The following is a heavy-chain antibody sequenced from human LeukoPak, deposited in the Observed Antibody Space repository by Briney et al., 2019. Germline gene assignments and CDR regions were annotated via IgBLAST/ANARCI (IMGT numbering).Heavy chain of an antibody. CDR1: EFIFSSYA. D-gene: IGHD1-7*01. CDR3: ARDGAPSWNYYYDYYYMDV. CDR2: ISYEGSNK. J-gene: IGHJ6*03. V-gene: IGHV3-30-3*01. Sequence: GRSLRLSCAASEFIFSSYAMHWVRQAPGKGLEWVSVISYEGSNKYYADSVKGRFTISRDNSKNTLYLQMNSLRAEDTAVYFCARDGAPSWNYYYDYYYMDVWGKGTTVTVSS.